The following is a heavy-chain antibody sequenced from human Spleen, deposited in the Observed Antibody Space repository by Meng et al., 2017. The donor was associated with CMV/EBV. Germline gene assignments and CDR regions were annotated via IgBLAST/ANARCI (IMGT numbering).Heavy chain of an antibody. J-gene: IGHJ3*02. D-gene: IGHD2-2*01. CDR2: ISSSSSYI. CDR1: GFTFSSYS. Sequence: SGFTFSSYSMNWVRQAPGKGLEWVSFISSSSSYIYYADSLKGRFNISRDNAKNSLYLQMNSLRAEDTAVYYCARGIYQPQPHDAFDIWGQGTMVTVSS. CDR3: ARGIYQPQPHDAFDI. V-gene: IGHV3-21*01.